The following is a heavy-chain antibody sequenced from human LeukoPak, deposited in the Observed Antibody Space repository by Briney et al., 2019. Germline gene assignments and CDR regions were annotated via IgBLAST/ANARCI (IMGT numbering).Heavy chain of an antibody. V-gene: IGHV3-23*01. CDR3: AKDPNQLPRPGHFDC. D-gene: IGHD2-2*01. Sequence: GGSLRLSCAATGFTFSSDAMSWVRKAPGKGLEWVSVITGSGDSAYYADSVKGRFTTSRDNSKNTLYLQMNSLRAEDTAVYYCAKDPNQLPRPGHFDCWGQGTLATVSS. J-gene: IGHJ4*02. CDR2: ITGSGDSA. CDR1: GFTFSSDA.